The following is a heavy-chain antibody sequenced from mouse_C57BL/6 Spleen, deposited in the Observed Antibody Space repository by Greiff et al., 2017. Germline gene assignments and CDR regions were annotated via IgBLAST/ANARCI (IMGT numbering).Heavy chain of an antibody. CDR2: ILPGSGST. J-gene: IGHJ1*03. Sequence: QVQLQQSGAELMKPGASVKLSCKATGYTFTGYWIEWVKQRPGPGLEWIGEILPGSGSTNYNEKFKGKATFTAYTSSNTAYMQLSSLTTEDSALYYCARAGSSYSYWYFDVWGTGTTVTVSS. D-gene: IGHD1-1*01. CDR1: GYTFTGYW. CDR3: ARAGSSYSYWYFDV. V-gene: IGHV1-9*01.